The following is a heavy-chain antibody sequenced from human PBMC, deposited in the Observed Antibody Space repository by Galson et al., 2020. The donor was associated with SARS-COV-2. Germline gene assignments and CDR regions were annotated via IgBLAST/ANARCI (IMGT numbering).Heavy chain of an antibody. D-gene: IGHD3-22*01. J-gene: IGHJ6*02. Sequence: ETSETLSLTCTVSGGSISSSSYYWGWIRQPPGKGLEWIGSIYYSGSTYYNPSIKSRVTISVYTSKNQFSLTLSSVTAADTAVYYCARLYDSSRYYYGMDVWGQGTTVTVS. V-gene: IGHV4-39*01. CDR3: ARLYDSSRYYYGMDV. CDR1: GGSISSSSYY. CDR2: IYYSGST.